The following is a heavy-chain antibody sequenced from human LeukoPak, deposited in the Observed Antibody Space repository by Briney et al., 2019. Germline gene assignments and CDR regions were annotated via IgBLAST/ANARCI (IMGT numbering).Heavy chain of an antibody. J-gene: IGHJ4*02. CDR1: GLTLGNYW. Sequence: GGSLRLSCAASGLTLGNYWMSWVRQAPGKGLEWVANINLDGGDKSYVGSVKGRFTISRDNAKNSLYLQMNSLGAEDTAVYYCARDYDYSLDDWGQGTLVTVSS. D-gene: IGHD4/OR15-4a*01. CDR2: INLDGGDK. CDR3: ARDYDYSLDD. V-gene: IGHV3-7*01.